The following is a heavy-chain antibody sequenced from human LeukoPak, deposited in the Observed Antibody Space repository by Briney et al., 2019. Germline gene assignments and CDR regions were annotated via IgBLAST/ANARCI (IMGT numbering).Heavy chain of an antibody. J-gene: IGHJ3*02. D-gene: IGHD3-22*01. V-gene: IGHV4-59*01. CDR3: ARAGDSSGYYYLDAFDI. Sequence: SETLSLTCTVSGGSISSYYWSWIRQPPGKGLEWIGYIYYSGSTNYNPSLKSRVTISVDTSKNQFSLKLSSVTAADTAVYYCARAGDSSGYYYLDAFDIWGQGTMVTVSS. CDR1: GGSISSYY. CDR2: IYYSGST.